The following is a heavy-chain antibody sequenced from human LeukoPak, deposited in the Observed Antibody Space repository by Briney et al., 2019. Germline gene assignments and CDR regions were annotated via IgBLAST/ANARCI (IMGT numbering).Heavy chain of an antibody. CDR1: GFIFSSYW. CDR3: AIEDYIGPVDY. D-gene: IGHD4-11*01. J-gene: IGHJ4*02. Sequence: GGSLRLSCAASGFIFSSYWMTRVRQAPGKGLEWVANIKQDGNEKYYVDSVKGRFTISRDNAKNTLYLQMNSLRAEDTAVYYCAIEDYIGPVDYWGQGTLVTVSS. CDR2: IKQDGNEK. V-gene: IGHV3-7*02.